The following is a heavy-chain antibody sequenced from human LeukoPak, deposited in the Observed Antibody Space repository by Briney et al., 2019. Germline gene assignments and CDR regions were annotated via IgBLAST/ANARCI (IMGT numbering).Heavy chain of an antibody. CDR3: ARDDGAGLELDY. Sequence: PSQTLSVICTVSGGSISSGGYYWSWIRQPPGKGLEWIGYIYHSGSTYYNPSLKSRVTISVDRSKNQFSLKLSSVTAADTAVYYCARDDGAGLELDYWGQGTLVTVSS. CDR1: GGSISSGGYY. CDR2: IYHSGST. J-gene: IGHJ4*02. D-gene: IGHD1-7*01. V-gene: IGHV4-30-2*01.